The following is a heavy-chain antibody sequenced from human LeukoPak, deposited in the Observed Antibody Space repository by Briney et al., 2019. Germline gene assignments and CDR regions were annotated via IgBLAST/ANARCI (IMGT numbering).Heavy chain of an antibody. J-gene: IGHJ4*02. V-gene: IGHV1-69*04. D-gene: IGHD3-22*01. CDR3: ATERTHYDSSGFYWLDY. Sequence: SVKVSCKASGGTFSSYTISWVRQAPGQGLEWMGRIIPILGIANYAQKFQGRVTITADKSTSTAYMELSSLRSEDTAVYYCATERTHYDSSGFYWLDYWGQGTLVTVSS. CDR1: GGTFSSYT. CDR2: IIPILGIA.